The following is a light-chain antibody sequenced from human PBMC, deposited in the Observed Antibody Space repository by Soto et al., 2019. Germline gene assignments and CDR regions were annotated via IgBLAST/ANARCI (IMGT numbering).Light chain of an antibody. CDR2: EVS. CDR3: SSYTSRGPPV. CDR1: SDDVGGYKY. V-gene: IGLV2-14*01. Sequence: QSALTQPASVSGSPGQSITISCTGTSDDVGGYKYVSWYQHHPGKAPKRLIYEVSNRPSGVSNRFSGSKSGNTASLTISGLQAEDEGDYYCSSYTSRGPPVFGGGTKLTVL. J-gene: IGLJ2*01.